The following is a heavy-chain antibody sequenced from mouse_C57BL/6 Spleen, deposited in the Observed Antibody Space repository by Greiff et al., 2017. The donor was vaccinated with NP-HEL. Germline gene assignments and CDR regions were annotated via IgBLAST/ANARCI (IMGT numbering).Heavy chain of an antibody. CDR3: ARGGYYGSSYWYCDV. D-gene: IGHD1-1*01. CDR1: GFTFSDYG. V-gene: IGHV5-17*01. J-gene: IGHJ1*03. Sequence: EVQRVESGGGLVKPGGSLKLSCAASGFTFSDYGMHWVRQAPEKGLEWVAYISSGSSTFYYADTVKGRFTISRDNAKNTLFLQMTSLRFEDTAMYYCARGGYYGSSYWYCDVWGTGTTVTVSS. CDR2: ISSGSSTF.